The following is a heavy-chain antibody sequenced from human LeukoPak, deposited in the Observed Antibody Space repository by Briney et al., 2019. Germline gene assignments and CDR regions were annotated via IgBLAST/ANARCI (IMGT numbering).Heavy chain of an antibody. J-gene: IGHJ3*02. CDR2: IFYSGST. D-gene: IGHD1-26*01. Sequence: PSETLSLTCTVAGGSISSYYGGWVRQPPREWLEWIGNIFYSGSTNYNPSLKSRVTMSVDTSKNQFSLELSSVTAADTAVYYCARVSGSYHWAFDIWGQGTMVPVSS. V-gene: IGHV4-59*01. CDR3: ARVSGSYHWAFDI. CDR1: GGSISSYY.